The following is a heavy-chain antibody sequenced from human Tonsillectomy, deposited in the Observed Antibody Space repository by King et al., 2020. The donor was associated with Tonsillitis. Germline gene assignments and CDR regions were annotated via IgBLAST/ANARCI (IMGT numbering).Heavy chain of an antibody. V-gene: IGHV3-7*03. CDR1: GFTFSTFW. Sequence: VQLVESGGGLVQPGGSLRLSCAASGFTFSTFWMTWVRQAPGKGLEWVANINQDGSEKYYVDSVKGRFTISRDNAKNSLYLQMNSLRDEDTAMYHCARAREYRNFYYFYMDVWGKGTTVTVSS. D-gene: IGHD3-10*01. CDR2: INQDGSEK. J-gene: IGHJ6*03. CDR3: ARAREYRNFYYFYMDV.